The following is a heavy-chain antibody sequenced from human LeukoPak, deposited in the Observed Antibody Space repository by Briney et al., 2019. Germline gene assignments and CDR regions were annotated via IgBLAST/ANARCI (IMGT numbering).Heavy chain of an antibody. CDR3: ASSGYYDYVWGSYRPGYFDY. J-gene: IGHJ4*02. D-gene: IGHD3-16*02. V-gene: IGHV4-4*07. CDR2: IYTSGST. Sequence: SETLSLTCTVSGGSISSYYWSWIRQPAGKGLEWIGRIYTSGSTNYNPSLKSRVTMSVDTSKNQFSLKLSSVTAADTAVYYCASSGYYDYVWGSYRPGYFDYWGQGTLVTVSS. CDR1: GGSISSYY.